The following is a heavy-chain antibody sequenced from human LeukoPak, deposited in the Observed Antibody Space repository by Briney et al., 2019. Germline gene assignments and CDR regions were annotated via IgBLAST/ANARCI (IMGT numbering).Heavy chain of an antibody. Sequence: ASVKVSCKASGYTFTSYGISWVRQAPGQGLEWMGWISAYNGNTNYAQKLQGRVTMTTDTSTSTAYMELRSLRSDDTAAYYCASGYGDYVDVVFDYWGQGTLVTVSS. CDR3: ASGYGDYVDVVFDY. V-gene: IGHV1-18*01. CDR1: GYTFTSYG. D-gene: IGHD4-17*01. J-gene: IGHJ4*02. CDR2: ISAYNGNT.